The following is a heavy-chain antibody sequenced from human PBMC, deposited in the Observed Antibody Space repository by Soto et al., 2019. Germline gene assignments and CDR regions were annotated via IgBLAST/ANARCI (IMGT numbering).Heavy chain of an antibody. CDR2: IYHSGST. CDR1: GGSISRTSFY. Sequence: ASETLSLTCTVSGGSISRTSFYWGWIRQPPGKGLEWIGSIYHSGSTYYNPSLKSRVTISVDTSKNQFSLKLSSVTAADTAVYYCARGKNLRRRLPIGAWGDHWGQGTRVTVSS. J-gene: IGHJ5*02. CDR3: ARGKNLRRRLPIGAWGDH. D-gene: IGHD1-26*01. V-gene: IGHV4-39*07.